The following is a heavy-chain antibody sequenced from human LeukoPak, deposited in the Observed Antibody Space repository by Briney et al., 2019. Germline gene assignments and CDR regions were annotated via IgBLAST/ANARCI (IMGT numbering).Heavy chain of an antibody. CDR1: GFTFSSYW. V-gene: IGHV3-7*03. D-gene: IGHD3-10*01. CDR2: INVYGSEK. Sequence: GGSLRLSCAASGFTFSSYWMSWVRQAPGKGLDGVGYINVYGSEKFYVDSVKGRFSISRDNAKNSLYLQMNSLRAEDTAVYYCARDYRSVRGVATDYWGQGTLVTVSS. J-gene: IGHJ4*02. CDR3: ARDYRSVRGVATDY.